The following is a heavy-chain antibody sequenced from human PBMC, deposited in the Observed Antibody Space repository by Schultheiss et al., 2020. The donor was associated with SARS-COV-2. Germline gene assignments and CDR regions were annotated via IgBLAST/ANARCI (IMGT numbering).Heavy chain of an antibody. J-gene: IGHJ6*02. CDR3: AKVIGFGELLYQYYYYGMDV. CDR1: GFTFSSYT. CDR2: ISGSGGST. D-gene: IGHD3-10*01. V-gene: IGHV3-23*01. Sequence: GESLKISCAASGFTFSSYTMSWVRQAPGKGLEWVSAISGSGGSTYYADSVKGRFTISRDNSKNTLYLQMNSLRAEDTAVYYCAKVIGFGELLYQYYYYGMDVWGQGTTVTVSS.